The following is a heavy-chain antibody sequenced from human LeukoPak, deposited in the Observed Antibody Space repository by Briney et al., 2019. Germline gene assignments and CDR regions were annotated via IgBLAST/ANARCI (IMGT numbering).Heavy chain of an antibody. V-gene: IGHV3-48*01. D-gene: IGHD5-12*01. CDR3: ARGPSGYHNT. Sequence: GGSLRLSCAASGFTFSSYSMNWVRQAPGKGLEWVSYIRSSSSTIYYADSVKGRFTISRDNAKNSLYLQMNSLRAEDTAVYYCARGPSGYHNTGGQGTLVTVSP. CDR1: GFTFSSYS. J-gene: IGHJ4*02. CDR2: IRSSSSTI.